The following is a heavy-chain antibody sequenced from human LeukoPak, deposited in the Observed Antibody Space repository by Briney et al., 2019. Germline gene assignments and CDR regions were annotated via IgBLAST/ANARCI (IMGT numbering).Heavy chain of an antibody. D-gene: IGHD6-25*01. Sequence: PGGSLRLSCAASGFTFSSYSMNWVRKAQGKGLEWVSSISSSSSYIYYADSVKGRFTISRDNAKNSLYLQMNSLRAEDTAVYYCARDRERQQRKTSVNWFDPWGQGTLVTVSS. V-gene: IGHV3-21*01. CDR2: ISSSSSYI. CDR1: GFTFSSYS. CDR3: ARDRERQQRKTSVNWFDP. J-gene: IGHJ5*02.